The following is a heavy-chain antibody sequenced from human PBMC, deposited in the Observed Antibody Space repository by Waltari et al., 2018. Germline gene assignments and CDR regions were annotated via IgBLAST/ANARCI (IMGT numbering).Heavy chain of an antibody. D-gene: IGHD1-7*01. CDR1: GFTFHSYA. Sequence: EVQLVESGGGLVQPGGSLRRSCAASGFTFHSYAMNWARQAPGEGPEWVSTISGNGVSRYYADSVEGRFTISRDNSRNTVYLQMSSLRAEDTAIYYCAKAHWDYGNYYYYYMDGWGNGTTVIVSS. V-gene: IGHV3-23*04. J-gene: IGHJ6*03. CDR3: AKAHWDYGNYYYYYMDG. CDR2: ISGNGVSR.